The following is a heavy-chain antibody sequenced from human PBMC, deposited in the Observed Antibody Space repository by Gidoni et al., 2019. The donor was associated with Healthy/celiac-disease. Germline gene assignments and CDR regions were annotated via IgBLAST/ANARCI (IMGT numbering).Heavy chain of an antibody. CDR3: AKERNSWELLRRVPMDV. CDR2: ISYDGSKK. D-gene: IGHD1-26*01. J-gene: IGHJ6*02. Sequence: QVQLVESGGGVVQPGRSLRLSCAASGFTFSSYGMHWVRQAPGKGLEWVAVISYDGSKKYYAESVKGRFTISRDNSKNTLYLQMNSLRAEDTAVYYCAKERNSWELLRRVPMDVWGQGTTVTVSS. CDR1: GFTFSSYG. V-gene: IGHV3-30*18.